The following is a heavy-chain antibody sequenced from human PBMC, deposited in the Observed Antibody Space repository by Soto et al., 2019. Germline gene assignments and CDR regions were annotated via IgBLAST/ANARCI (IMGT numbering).Heavy chain of an antibody. CDR2: IYYSGST. CDR3: ARVQIEEKHIVVVTAIPGAFDI. J-gene: IGHJ3*02. Sequence: QVQLQESGPGLVKPSQTLSLTCTVSGGSISSGGYYWSWIRQHPGKGLEWIGYIYYSGSTYYNPSLKSRVTISVDTSKNQFSLKLSSVTAADTAVYYCARVQIEEKHIVVVTAIPGAFDIWGQGTMVTVSS. V-gene: IGHV4-31*03. CDR1: GGSISSGGYY. D-gene: IGHD2-21*02.